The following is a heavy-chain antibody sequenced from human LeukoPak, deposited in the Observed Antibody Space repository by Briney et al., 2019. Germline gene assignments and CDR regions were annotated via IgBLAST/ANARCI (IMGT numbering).Heavy chain of an antibody. CDR2: IGTVGDT. J-gene: IGHJ6*02. CDR3: ARGLKYYGLDV. CDR1: GFTFSSYD. V-gene: IGHV3-13*04. Sequence: GGSLILSCAASGFTFSSYDMHWVRQGTGKGLEWVSGIGTVGDTYYPGSVKGRFTISREDAKNSLYLQMNSLRAGDTGVYYCARGLKYYGLDVWGQGTTVTVSS.